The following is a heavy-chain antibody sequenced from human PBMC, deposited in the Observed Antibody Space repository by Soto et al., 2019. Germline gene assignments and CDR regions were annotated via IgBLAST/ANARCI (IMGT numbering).Heavy chain of an antibody. CDR1: GGSISSGGYY. CDR3: ARATPERIAAAGSDFDY. Sequence: SETLSLTCTVSGGSISSGGYYWSWIRQHPGKGLEWIGYIYYSGSTYYNPSLKSRVTISVDTSKNQFSLKLSSVTAADTAVYYCARATPERIAAAGSDFDYWGQGTLVTVSS. CDR2: IYYSGST. V-gene: IGHV4-31*03. D-gene: IGHD6-13*01. J-gene: IGHJ4*02.